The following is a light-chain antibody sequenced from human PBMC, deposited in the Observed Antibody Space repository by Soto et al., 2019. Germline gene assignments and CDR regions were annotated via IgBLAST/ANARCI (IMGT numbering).Light chain of an antibody. CDR1: SSDVGSYNL. CDR3: CSYAGSSTCV. CDR2: EGS. Sequence: QSLLTQPASVSGSPGQSITISCTGTSSDVGSYNLVSWYQQHPGKAPKLMIYEGSKRPSGVSNRFSGSKSGNTASLTISGLQAEDEADYYCCSYAGSSTCVFGGGTKVTVL. J-gene: IGLJ3*02. V-gene: IGLV2-23*01.